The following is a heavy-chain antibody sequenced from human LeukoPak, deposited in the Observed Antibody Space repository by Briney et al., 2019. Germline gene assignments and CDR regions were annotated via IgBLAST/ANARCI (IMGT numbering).Heavy chain of an antibody. Sequence: GGSLRLSCAASGFTFSAYSMNWVRQAPGKGLEWVANIKQDESEKFYVDSVKGRFTISRDNAKQSLYLQMDSLRAEDTAVYYCVRDKGGLLRVFDYWGQGTLVTVSS. CDR2: IKQDESEK. J-gene: IGHJ4*02. CDR3: VRDKGGLLRVFDY. D-gene: IGHD3-10*01. CDR1: GFTFSAYS. V-gene: IGHV3-7*01.